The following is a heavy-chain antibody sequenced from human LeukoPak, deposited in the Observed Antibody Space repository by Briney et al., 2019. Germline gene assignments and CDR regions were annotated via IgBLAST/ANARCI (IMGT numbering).Heavy chain of an antibody. J-gene: IGHJ1*01. D-gene: IGHD3-22*01. V-gene: IGHV3-53*04. CDR2: IYSGGST. Sequence: GSLRLSCAASGFTVSSNYMSWVRQAPGKGLEWVPVIYSGGSTYYADSVKGRFTISRHNSKNTLYLQMNSLRAEDTAVYYCARDRGDYYQEYFQHWGQGTLVTVSS. CDR3: ARDRGDYYQEYFQH. CDR1: GFTVSSNY.